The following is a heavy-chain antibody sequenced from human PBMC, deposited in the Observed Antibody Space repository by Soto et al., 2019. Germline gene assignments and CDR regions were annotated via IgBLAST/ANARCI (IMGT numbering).Heavy chain of an antibody. CDR3: ARGLRRQLLNWFDP. V-gene: IGHV4-59*01. Sequence: SETLSLTCTVSGGSISSYYWSWIRQPPGKGLEWIGYIYYIGSTNYNPSLKSRVTISVDTSKNRFSLKLSSVTAADTAVYYCARGLRRQLLNWFDPWGQGTLVTVSS. CDR2: IYYIGST. J-gene: IGHJ5*02. D-gene: IGHD2-2*01. CDR1: GGSISSYY.